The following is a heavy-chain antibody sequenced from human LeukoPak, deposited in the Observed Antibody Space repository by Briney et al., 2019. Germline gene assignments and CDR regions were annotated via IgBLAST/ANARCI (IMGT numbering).Heavy chain of an antibody. J-gene: IGHJ6*03. CDR1: GGTFSSYS. Sequence: SVKVSCKASGGTFSSYSTTWVRQAPGQGLEWMGGIIPIFDTPNYAQKFQGRVTITADESTSTAYMELSSLRSEDTAVYYCARANYDIFTGYVNYYHYYYMDVWGKGTTVTVSS. V-gene: IGHV1-69*13. CDR2: IIPIFDTP. CDR3: ARANYDIFTGYVNYYHYYYMDV. D-gene: IGHD3-9*01.